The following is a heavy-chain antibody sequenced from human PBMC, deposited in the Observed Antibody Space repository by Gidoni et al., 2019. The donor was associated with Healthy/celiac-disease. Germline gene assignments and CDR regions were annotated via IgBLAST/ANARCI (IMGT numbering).Heavy chain of an antibody. CDR3: TRDRGGSYGYSELDY. J-gene: IGHJ4*02. V-gene: IGHV3-49*05. D-gene: IGHD5-18*01. Sequence: EVQLVESGGGLVKPGRSLRLSCTTSGFTFGDYAMSWFRQAPGKGLEWVGFIRSKAYGGTTEYAASVKGRFTISRDDSKSIAYLQMNSLKTEDTAVYYCTRDRGGSYGYSELDYWGQGTLVTVSS. CDR2: IRSKAYGGTT. CDR1: GFTFGDYA.